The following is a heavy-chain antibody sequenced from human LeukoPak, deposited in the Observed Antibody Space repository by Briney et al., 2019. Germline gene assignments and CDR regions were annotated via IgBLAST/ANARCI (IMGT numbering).Heavy chain of an antibody. J-gene: IGHJ6*02. CDR3: ATSYCSSTSCQGLYYYYGMDV. D-gene: IGHD2-2*01. Sequence: GASVKVSCKASGYTFTSYDINWVRQATGQGLEWMGWMNPNSGNTGYAQKFQGRVTMTEDTSTDTAYMELSSLRSEDTAVYYCATSYCSSTSCQGLYYYYGMDVWGQGTTVTVSS. CDR2: MNPNSGNT. V-gene: IGHV1-8*01. CDR1: GYTFTSYD.